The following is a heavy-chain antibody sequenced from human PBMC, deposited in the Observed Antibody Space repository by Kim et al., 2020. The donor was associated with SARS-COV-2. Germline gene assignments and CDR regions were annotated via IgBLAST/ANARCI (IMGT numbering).Heavy chain of an antibody. CDR1: GFTFSSYS. CDR3: ARDSNRGVITRSYFDY. CDR2: ISSSSSYI. Sequence: GGSLRLSCAASGFTFSSYSMNWVRQAPGKGLEWVSSISSSSSYIYYADSVKGRFTISRDNAKNSLYLQMNSLRAEDTAVYYCARDSNRGVITRSYFDYWGQGTLVTVSS. V-gene: IGHV3-21*01. J-gene: IGHJ4*02. D-gene: IGHD3-10*01.